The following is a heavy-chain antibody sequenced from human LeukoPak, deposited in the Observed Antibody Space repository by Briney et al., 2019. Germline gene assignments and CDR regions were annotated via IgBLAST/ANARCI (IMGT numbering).Heavy chain of an antibody. Sequence: GGSLRLSCEVSGLTFYTYAMSWVRQAPGKGLEWVSAISGRDGRTYYSDSVKGRFTISRDNSQNTLYLQMKTLRAEDTAVYYCSTSPSFGSSWYQFNYWGQGALVIVSS. CDR2: ISGRDGRT. CDR1: GLTFYTYA. V-gene: IGHV3-23*01. D-gene: IGHD6-13*01. CDR3: STSPSFGSSWYQFNY. J-gene: IGHJ4*02.